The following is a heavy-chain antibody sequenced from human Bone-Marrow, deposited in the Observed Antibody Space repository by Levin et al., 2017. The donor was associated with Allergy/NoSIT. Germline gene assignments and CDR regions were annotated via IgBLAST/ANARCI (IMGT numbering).Heavy chain of an antibody. CDR1: GFTFSSAG. CDR2: ISYDGSEK. V-gene: IGHV3-30*18. J-gene: IGHJ5*02. D-gene: IGHD5-18*01. Sequence: PGGSLRLSCAASGFTFSSAGMHWVRQAPGKGLEWVAVISYDGSEKYYADSVKGRFTISRDNSKNTLYLQMNSLRAEDTAVYYCAKGRGYTYGPPMGNWFDPWGQGTLVTVSS. CDR3: AKGRGYTYGPPMGNWFDP.